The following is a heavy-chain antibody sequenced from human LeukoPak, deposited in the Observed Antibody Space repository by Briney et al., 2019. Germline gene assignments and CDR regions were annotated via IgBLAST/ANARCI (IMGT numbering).Heavy chain of an antibody. CDR3: ATGGDYYYYYGMDV. D-gene: IGHD4-17*01. Sequence: SETLPLTCTVAGGSISSYYWSWIRQPAGKGLEWIGRIYTSGSTNYNPSLKSRVTMSVDTSKNQFSLKLSSVTAADTAVYYCATGGDYYYYYGMDVWGQGTTVTVSS. CDR2: IYTSGST. J-gene: IGHJ6*02. CDR1: GGSISSYY. V-gene: IGHV4-4*07.